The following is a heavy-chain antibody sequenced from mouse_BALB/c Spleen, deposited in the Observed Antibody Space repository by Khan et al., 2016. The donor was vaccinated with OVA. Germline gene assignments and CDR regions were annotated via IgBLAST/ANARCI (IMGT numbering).Heavy chain of an antibody. CDR1: GFIFSSYS. V-gene: IGHV5-6*01. Sequence: EVELVESGGDLVKPGGSLKLSCAASGFIFSSYSMSWVRQTPDKRLEWVATISSGGDYTYYPDSVKGRFTISRDDAKNTLYLQMSSLKSEDTASYYCASHLTGSFAYGGQGTLVTVSA. CDR3: ASHLTGSFAY. CDR2: ISSGGDYT. J-gene: IGHJ3*01. D-gene: IGHD4-1*01.